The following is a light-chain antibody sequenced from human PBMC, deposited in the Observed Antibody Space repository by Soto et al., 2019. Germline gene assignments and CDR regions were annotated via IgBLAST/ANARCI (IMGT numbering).Light chain of an antibody. V-gene: IGKV3-20*01. Sequence: EIVITQSRATLSMSPGERAARSGRASQSVSSNLAWYQQKPGQAPRLLIYDASSRATGIPDRFSGSGSGTDFTLTISRLEPEDFAVFYCQQYGSSPLTFGGGTKVDIK. CDR2: DAS. CDR3: QQYGSSPLT. CDR1: QSVSSN. J-gene: IGKJ4*01.